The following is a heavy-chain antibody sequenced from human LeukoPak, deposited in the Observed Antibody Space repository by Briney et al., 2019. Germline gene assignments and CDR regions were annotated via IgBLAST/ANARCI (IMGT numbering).Heavy chain of an antibody. Sequence: SETLSLTCTVSGGSIGSYYWTWIRQPPGKGLEWIGYIYYSGSLNYNPSLKSRVTISVDTSKNQFSLNLSSVTAADTAVYDSARATDSSVYYGFDYWGQGILVTVSS. CDR2: IYYSGSL. V-gene: IGHV4-59*13. J-gene: IGHJ4*02. CDR1: GGSIGSYY. CDR3: ARATDSSVYYGFDY. D-gene: IGHD3-22*01.